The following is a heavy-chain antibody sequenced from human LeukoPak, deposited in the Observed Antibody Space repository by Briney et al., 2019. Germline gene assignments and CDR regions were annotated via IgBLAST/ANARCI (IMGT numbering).Heavy chain of an antibody. CDR3: AKDPGAAALFSYGMDV. V-gene: IGHV3-30*18. J-gene: IGHJ6*02. CDR2: ISYDGSNK. D-gene: IGHD2-2*01. CDR1: GFTFSSYG. Sequence: LGGSLRLSCAASGFTFSSYGMHWVRQAPGKGLEWVAVISYDGSNKYYADSVKGRFTISRDNSKSTLYLQMNSLRAEDTAVYYCAKDPGAAALFSYGMDVWGQGTTVTVSS.